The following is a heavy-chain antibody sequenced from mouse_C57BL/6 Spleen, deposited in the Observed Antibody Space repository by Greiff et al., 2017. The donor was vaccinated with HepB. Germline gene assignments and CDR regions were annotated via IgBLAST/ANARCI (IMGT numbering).Heavy chain of an antibody. CDR1: GFSFNTYA. D-gene: IGHD2-4*01. CDR3: VRRDSFAY. V-gene: IGHV10-1*01. CDR2: IRSKSNNYAT. J-gene: IGHJ3*01. Sequence: EVKLMESGGGLVQPKGSLKLSCAASGFSFNTYAMNWVRQAPGKGLEWVARIRSKSNNYATYYADSVKDRFTISRDDSESMLYLQMNNLKTEDTAMYYCVRRDSFAYWGQGTLVTVSA.